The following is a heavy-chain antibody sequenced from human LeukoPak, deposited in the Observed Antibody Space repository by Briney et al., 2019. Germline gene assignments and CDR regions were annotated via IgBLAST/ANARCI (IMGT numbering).Heavy chain of an antibody. J-gene: IGHJ6*03. V-gene: IGHV1-69*05. D-gene: IGHD2-2*01. Sequence: GASVKVSCKASGGTFSSYAISWVRQAPGQGLEWMGGIIPIFGTANYAQKFQGRVTITTDESTSTAYMELSSLRSEDTAVYYCARTRFHNAGYYYYYMDVWGKGTTVTVSS. CDR3: ARTRFHNAGYYYYYMDV. CDR2: IIPIFGTA. CDR1: GGTFSSYA.